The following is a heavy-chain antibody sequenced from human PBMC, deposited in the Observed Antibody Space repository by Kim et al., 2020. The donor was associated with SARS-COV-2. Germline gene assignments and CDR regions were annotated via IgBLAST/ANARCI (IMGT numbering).Heavy chain of an antibody. V-gene: IGHV7-4-1*02. D-gene: IGHD6-13*01. J-gene: IGHJ6*02. CDR1: GYTFTSYA. CDR2: INTNTGNP. Sequence: ASVKVSCKASGYTFTSYAMNWVRQAPGQGLEWMGWINTNTGNPTYAQGFTGRFVFSLDTSVSTAYLQISSLKAEDTAVYYCARDLGVAAAGELRSLYGMDVWGQGTTVTVSS. CDR3: ARDLGVAAAGELRSLYGMDV.